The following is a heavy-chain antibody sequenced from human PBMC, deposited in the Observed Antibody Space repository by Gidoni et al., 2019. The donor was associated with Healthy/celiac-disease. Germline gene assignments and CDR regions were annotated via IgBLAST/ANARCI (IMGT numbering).Heavy chain of an antibody. Sequence: EVQLLESGGGLVQPGGSLRLSCAASGFTFSSYAMSWVRQAPGKGVEWVSAISGSGGSTYYADSGKGRFTISRDNSKNTLYLQMNSLRAEDTAVYYCAKDPGGSSSLGYWGQGTLVTVSS. V-gene: IGHV3-23*01. CDR2: ISGSGGST. D-gene: IGHD6-13*01. J-gene: IGHJ4*02. CDR1: GFTFSSYA. CDR3: AKDPGGSSSLGY.